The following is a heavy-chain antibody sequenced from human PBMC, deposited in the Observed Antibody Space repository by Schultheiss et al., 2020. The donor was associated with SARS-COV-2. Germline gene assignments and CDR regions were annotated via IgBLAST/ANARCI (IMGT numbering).Heavy chain of an antibody. CDR3: ARAWSAVFDV. CDR1: GASFSGSFSGDF. CDR2: IYYSGST. V-gene: IGHV4-39*07. J-gene: IGHJ6*04. Sequence: SETLSLTCALSGASFSGSFSGDFWAWFRQSPGRGLEWIGSIYYSGSTYYNPSLKSRVTISVDTSKNQFSLKLSSVTAADTAVYYCARAWSAVFDVWGKGTTVTVSS. D-gene: IGHD1-26*01.